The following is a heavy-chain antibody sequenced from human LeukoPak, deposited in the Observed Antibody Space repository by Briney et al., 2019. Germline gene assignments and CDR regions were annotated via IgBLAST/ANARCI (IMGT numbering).Heavy chain of an antibody. CDR1: GFTFSSYW. D-gene: IGHD1-26*01. V-gene: IGHV3-74*01. CDR2: INSDGSST. Sequence: PGGSLRLSSAASGFTFSSYWMHWVRQAPGKGLVWVSRINSDGSSTSYADSVKGRFTISRDNAKNTLYLQMNSLRAEDTAVYYCARAMNIKVGATSFDYWGQGTLVTVSS. CDR3: ARAMNIKVGATSFDY. J-gene: IGHJ4*02.